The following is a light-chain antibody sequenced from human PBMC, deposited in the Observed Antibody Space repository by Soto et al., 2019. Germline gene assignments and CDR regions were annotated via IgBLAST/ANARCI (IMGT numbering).Light chain of an antibody. V-gene: IGKV1-39*01. CDR2: VAS. Sequence: DIPITQSPSSLSASVGDRVTITCRASQSISRYLNWYQQKPGKAPNLLIYVASSLQSEVPSRFSGSGSGTDFTLTITSLQPEDFATYYCQQSYGTPITFGQGTRLEIK. CDR1: QSISRY. J-gene: IGKJ5*01. CDR3: QQSYGTPIT.